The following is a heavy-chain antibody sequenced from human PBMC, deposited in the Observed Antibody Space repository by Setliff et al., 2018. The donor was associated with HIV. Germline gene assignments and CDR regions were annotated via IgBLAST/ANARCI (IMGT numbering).Heavy chain of an antibody. CDR3: ARHRDGGTYPLDY. D-gene: IGHD1-26*01. V-gene: IGHV4-61*08. CDR2: IYYSGNT. Sequence: PSETLSLTCTVSGGSISSDDYYWSWIRQPPGKGLEWIGWIYYSGNTRCNPSLKSRVTISLDTSKNRFSLQLTSVTAADTAVYYCARHRDGGTYPLDYWGQGTLVTVSS. J-gene: IGHJ4*02. CDR1: GGSISSDDYY.